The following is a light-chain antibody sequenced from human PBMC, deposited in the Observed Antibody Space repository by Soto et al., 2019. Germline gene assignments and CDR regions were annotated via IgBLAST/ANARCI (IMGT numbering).Light chain of an antibody. CDR1: QSVSSSY. CDR3: QQYGSSPRFT. V-gene: IGKV3-20*01. Sequence: ESMLTQSPGTLSLSPGERATLSCRASQSVSSSYLAWYQQKPGQAPRLLIYGASSRATGIPDRFSGSGSGTDFTLTISRLEPEDFAVYYCQQYGSSPRFTFGPGTKVDIK. J-gene: IGKJ3*01. CDR2: GAS.